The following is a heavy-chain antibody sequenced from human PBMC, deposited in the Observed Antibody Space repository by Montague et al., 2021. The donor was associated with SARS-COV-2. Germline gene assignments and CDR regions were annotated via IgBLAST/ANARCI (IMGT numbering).Heavy chain of an antibody. CDR1: GGSIRSSNWN. CDR3: ARGYSGYEDPTGFDP. CDR2: INYSRST. Sequence: SETLSLTCTVSGGSIRSSNWNWTRLSPSHGTGLDGVVCINYSRSTYYNPSLKIRVTISVDTSKNHFSLKLSSVTAADTAVYYCARGYSGYEDPTGFDPWGQGTLVTVSS. D-gene: IGHD5-12*01. J-gene: IGHJ5*02. V-gene: IGHV4-39*02.